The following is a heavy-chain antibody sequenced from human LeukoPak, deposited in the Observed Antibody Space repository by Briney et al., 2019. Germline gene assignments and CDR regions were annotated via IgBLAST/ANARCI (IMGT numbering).Heavy chain of an antibody. CDR2: INHSGST. CDR3: ASVVPAAIYAFDT. V-gene: IGHV4-34*01. Sequence: SETLSLTCAVYGGSFSGYYWSWIRQPPGKGLEWIGEINHSGSTNYNPSLKSRVTISVDTSKNQFSLKLSSVTAADTAVYYCASVVPAAIYAFDTWGQGTMVTVSS. J-gene: IGHJ3*02. CDR1: GGSFSGYY. D-gene: IGHD2-2*01.